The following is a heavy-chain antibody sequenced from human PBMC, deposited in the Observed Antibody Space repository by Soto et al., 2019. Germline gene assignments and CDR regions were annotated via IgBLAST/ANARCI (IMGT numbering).Heavy chain of an antibody. CDR1: GDSVSSNSAA. Sequence: PSQTLSLTCAISGDSVSSNSAAWNWIRQSPSRGLEWLGRTYYRSKWYNDYAVSVKSRITINPDTSKNQFSLQLNSVTPEDTAVYYCAKGYSYGPGPHHYYYMDVWGKGTTVTVSS. J-gene: IGHJ6*03. CDR3: AKGYSYGPGPHHYYYMDV. V-gene: IGHV6-1*01. D-gene: IGHD5-18*01. CDR2: TYYRSKWYN.